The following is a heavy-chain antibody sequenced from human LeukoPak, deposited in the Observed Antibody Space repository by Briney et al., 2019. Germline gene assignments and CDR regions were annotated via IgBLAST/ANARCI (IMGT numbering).Heavy chain of an antibody. CDR1: GFTFSSYG. V-gene: IGHV3-7*01. J-gene: IGHJ4*02. D-gene: IGHD3-10*01. CDR2: IKQDGSEK. Sequence: PGGSLRLSCAASGFTFSSYGMHWVRQAPGKGLEWVANIKQDGSEKYYVDSVKGRFTISRDNAKDSLYLQMNSLRAEDTAVYYCARDRSYGSGSLDIDYWGQGTLVTVSS. CDR3: ARDRSYGSGSLDIDY.